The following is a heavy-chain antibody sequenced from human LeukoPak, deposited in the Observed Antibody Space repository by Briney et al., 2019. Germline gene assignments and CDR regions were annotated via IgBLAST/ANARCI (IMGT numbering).Heavy chain of an antibody. J-gene: IGHJ6*03. CDR3: ASPGNYYYYMDV. Sequence: SETLSLTCAVSGYSIGSGYYWGWIRQPPGKGLEWIGSIYHSGSTYYNPSLKSRVTISVDTSKNQFSLKLSSVTAADTAVYYCASPGNYYYYMDVWGKGTTVTVSS. CDR2: IYHSGST. V-gene: IGHV4-38-2*01. CDR1: GYSIGSGYY.